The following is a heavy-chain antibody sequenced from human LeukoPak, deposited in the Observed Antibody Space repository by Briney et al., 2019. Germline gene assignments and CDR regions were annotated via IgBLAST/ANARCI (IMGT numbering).Heavy chain of an antibody. J-gene: IGHJ1*01. CDR2: IYSSGST. V-gene: IGHV4-39*01. Sequence: PSETLSLTCTLCGDSISLRDYYCLWIRQPPGKGLEWIGRIYSSGSTYYNPSLKSRVTISVDTSKNQFSLKVCYRRADDSVVFYYARLWASGSLSFQHWGQGTLVTVSS. CDR1: GDSISLRDYY. D-gene: IGHD2/OR15-2a*01. CDR3: ARLWASGSLSFQH.